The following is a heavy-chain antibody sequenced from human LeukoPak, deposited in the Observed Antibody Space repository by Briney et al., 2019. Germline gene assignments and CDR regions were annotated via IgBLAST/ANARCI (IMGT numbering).Heavy chain of an antibody. D-gene: IGHD2-21*01. CDR2: ISSSDSTI. Sequence: GGSLRLSCAASGFTFSSYEMHWVRQAPGKGLEWVSYISSSDSTIYYADSVEGRFTISRDTAKNSLYLQMNSVRAEETAVYDCARSTSILWWRLFDPWGQGTLVTVSS. CDR1: GFTFSSYE. V-gene: IGHV3-48*03. J-gene: IGHJ5*02. CDR3: ARSTSILWWRLFDP.